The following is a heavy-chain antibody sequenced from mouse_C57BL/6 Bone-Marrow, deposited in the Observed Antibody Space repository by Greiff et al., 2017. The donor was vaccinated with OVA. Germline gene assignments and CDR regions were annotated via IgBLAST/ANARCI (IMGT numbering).Heavy chain of an antibody. D-gene: IGHD1-1*01. CDR3: TRGGLRYYGSSYGYAMDY. V-gene: IGHV1-5*01. Sequence: VQLQQSGTVLARPGASVKMSCKTSGYTFTSYWMHWVKQRPGQGLEWIGAIYPGNSDTSYNQKFKGKAKLTAVTSASTAYMELSSLTNEDSAVYYWTRGGLRYYGSSYGYAMDYWGQGTSVTVSS. J-gene: IGHJ4*01. CDR1: GYTFTSYW. CDR2: IYPGNSDT.